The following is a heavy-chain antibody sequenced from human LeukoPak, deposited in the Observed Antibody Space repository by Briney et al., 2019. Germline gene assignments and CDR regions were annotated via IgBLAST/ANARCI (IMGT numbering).Heavy chain of an antibody. D-gene: IGHD5-24*01. J-gene: IGHJ4*02. CDR1: GFTFSSYG. CDR3: AKGSVEMATITGY. Sequence: GGSLRLSCAASGFTFSSYGMHWVRQAPGKGLEWVSSISSSSSYIYYADSVKGRFTISRDNAKNSLYLQMNSLRAEDTAVYYFAKGSVEMATITGYWGQGTLVTVSS. V-gene: IGHV3-21*01. CDR2: ISSSSSYI.